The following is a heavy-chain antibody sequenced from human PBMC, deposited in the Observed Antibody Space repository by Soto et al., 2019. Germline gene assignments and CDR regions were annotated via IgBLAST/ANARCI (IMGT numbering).Heavy chain of an antibody. J-gene: IGHJ4*02. CDR3: SYGDYVRPSWYFDY. D-gene: IGHD4-17*01. CDR1: GGTFSSYA. CDR2: IIPIFGTA. Sequence: SVKVSCKASGGTFSSYAISWVRQAPGQGLEWMGGIIPIFGTANYAQKFQGRVTITADESTSTAYMELSSLRSEDTAVYYCSYGDYVRPSWYFDYWGQGTLVTVSS. V-gene: IGHV1-69*13.